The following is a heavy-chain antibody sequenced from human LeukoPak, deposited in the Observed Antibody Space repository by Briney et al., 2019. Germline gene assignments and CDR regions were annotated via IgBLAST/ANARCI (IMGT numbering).Heavy chain of an antibody. CDR3: AREQIDYLAFDI. V-gene: IGHV1-2*02. Sequence: ASVKVSCKASGYTFTDYYIHWVRQAPGQGLEWMGWINPNSGGTNYVQKLQGRVTMTRDTSISTAYMELNRLRSDDTAVYYCAREQIDYLAFDIWGQGTMVTVSS. J-gene: IGHJ3*02. CDR2: INPNSGGT. CDR1: GYTFTDYY. D-gene: IGHD4-11*01.